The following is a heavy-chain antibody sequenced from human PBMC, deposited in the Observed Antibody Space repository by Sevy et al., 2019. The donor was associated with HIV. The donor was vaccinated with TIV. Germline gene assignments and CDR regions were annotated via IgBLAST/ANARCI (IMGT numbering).Heavy chain of an antibody. CDR2: IIPVFGTA. CDR1: GGTFSSHV. CDR3: ACDYKEYLEY. J-gene: IGHJ1*01. D-gene: IGHD1-20*01. V-gene: IGHV1-69*13. Sequence: ASVKVSCKASGGTFSSHVINWVRQAPGQGLEWMGRIIPVFGTADYAQNSQGRVTITADESTSTVYMELNSLRSDDTAVYYCACDYKEYLEYWGQGTLVTVSS.